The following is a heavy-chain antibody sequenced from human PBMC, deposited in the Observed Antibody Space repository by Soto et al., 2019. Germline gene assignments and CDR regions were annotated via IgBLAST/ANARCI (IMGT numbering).Heavy chain of an antibody. CDR1: GFSFGSEA. CDR2: ISGSGGST. J-gene: IGHJ4*02. D-gene: IGHD2-2*01. Sequence: GGSLRLSCAASGFSFGSEAMSYVGQGPGKGLEWVSAISGSGGSTYYADSVKGRFTISRDNSKNTLYLQMNSLRAEDTAVYYCSKYIVAVPAVSCFDYWGQGPLVTVS. V-gene: IGHV3-23*01. CDR3: SKYIVAVPAVSCFDY.